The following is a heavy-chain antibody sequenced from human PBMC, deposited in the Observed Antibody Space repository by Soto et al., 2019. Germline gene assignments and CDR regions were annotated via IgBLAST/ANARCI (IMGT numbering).Heavy chain of an antibody. V-gene: IGHV5-51*01. D-gene: IGHD3-3*01. Sequence: GESLKISCKGSGYSFTSYWIGWVRQMPWKGLEWMGIIFPGDSETRYSPSFRGQVTMSADKSITTAYLQWSSLKASDTAIYYCARPLRFLADYYGMEVWGQGTTVTVSS. CDR2: IFPGDSET. CDR1: GYSFTSYW. J-gene: IGHJ6*02. CDR3: ARPLRFLADYYGMEV.